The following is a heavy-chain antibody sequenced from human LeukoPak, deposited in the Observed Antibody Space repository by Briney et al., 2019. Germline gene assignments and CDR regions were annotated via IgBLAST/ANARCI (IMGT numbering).Heavy chain of an antibody. J-gene: IGHJ3*01. V-gene: IGHV3-23*01. CDR3: ARDIELST. CDR1: GFMFRDAA. D-gene: IGHD5-12*01. CDR2: IASSGLNT. Sequence: GRSLRLSCAASGFMFRDAAMTWVRQAPGKGLEWVSLIASSGLNTYYADSVRGRFTISRDNSKSTLSLQMNSLRVEDTAIYYCARDIELSTWGLGTLVTVSS.